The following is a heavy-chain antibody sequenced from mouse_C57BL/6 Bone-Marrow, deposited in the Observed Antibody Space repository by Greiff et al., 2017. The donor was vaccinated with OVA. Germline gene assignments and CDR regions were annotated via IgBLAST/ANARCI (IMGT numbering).Heavy chain of an antibody. V-gene: IGHV2-6-1*01. J-gene: IGHJ4*01. CDR1: GFSLTSYG. D-gene: IGHD2-3*01. CDR3: ARHASRIYDGYWTDAMDD. CDR2: IWSDGST. Sequence: QVQLKESGPGLVAPSQSLSITCTVSGFSLTSYGVHWVRQPPGKGLEWLVVIWSDGSTTYNSALNSRLSISKDNSKSQVFLKMNSLQTDDTAMYYCARHASRIYDGYWTDAMDDWGQGTSVTVSS.